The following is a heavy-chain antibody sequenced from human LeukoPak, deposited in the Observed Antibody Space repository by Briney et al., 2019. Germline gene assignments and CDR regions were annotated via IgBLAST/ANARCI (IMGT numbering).Heavy chain of an antibody. CDR1: GFTFSSYG. D-gene: IGHD3-22*01. J-gene: IGHJ3*02. Sequence: PGGSLRLSCAASGFTFSSYGMHWVRQAPGKGLEWVAVISYDGSNKYYADSVKGRFTISRDNSKNTLYLQMNSLRAEDTAVYYCARDRGGYYYDSSGYSVVGAFDIWGQGTMVTVSS. CDR2: ISYDGSNK. V-gene: IGHV3-30*03. CDR3: ARDRGGYYYDSSGYSVVGAFDI.